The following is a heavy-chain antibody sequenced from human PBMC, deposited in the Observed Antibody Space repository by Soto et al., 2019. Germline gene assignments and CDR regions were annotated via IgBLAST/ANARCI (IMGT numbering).Heavy chain of an antibody. V-gene: IGHV1-69*08. CDR3: ARGGQQVVSVDY. CDR2: IIPALGAA. J-gene: IGHJ4*02. CDR1: GGTISTYV. D-gene: IGHD6-6*01. Sequence: QVHLVQSGAEVKKPGSSVKVSCKTSGGTISTYVINWVRQAPGQGLEWMGRIIPALGAADYAQKFQDRLTMTADKSTSTAYMERSSLRSDDTAVYYCARGGQQVVSVDYWGQGTLVAVSS.